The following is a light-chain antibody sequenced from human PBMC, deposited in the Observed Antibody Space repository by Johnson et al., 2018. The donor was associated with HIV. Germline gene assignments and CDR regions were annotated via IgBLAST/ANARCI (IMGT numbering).Light chain of an antibody. CDR2: ENS. CDR1: SSNIGNKY. Sequence: QSVLTQPPSVSAAPGQKVTISCSGSSSNIGNKYVSWYQQLPGTDPKLLIYENSKRPSGIPDRFSGSKSGTSATLGITGLQTGDEADYYCGTWDTSLSAGGFFGSGTKVTVL. V-gene: IGLV1-51*02. CDR3: GTWDTSLSAGGF. J-gene: IGLJ1*01.